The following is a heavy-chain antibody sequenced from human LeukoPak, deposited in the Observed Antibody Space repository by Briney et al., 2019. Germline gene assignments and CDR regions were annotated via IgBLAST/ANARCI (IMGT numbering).Heavy chain of an antibody. CDR1: GFTFSSYA. V-gene: IGHV3-33*08. Sequence: GGSLRLSCAASGFTFSSYAMSWVRQAPGKGLEWVAVIWYDGSNKYYADSVKGRFTISRDNSKNTLYLQMNSLRAEDTAVYYCARYGLSGTHDIGGQRTLVTVSS. CDR2: IWYDGSNK. CDR3: ARYGLSGTHDI. J-gene: IGHJ4*02. D-gene: IGHD1-1*01.